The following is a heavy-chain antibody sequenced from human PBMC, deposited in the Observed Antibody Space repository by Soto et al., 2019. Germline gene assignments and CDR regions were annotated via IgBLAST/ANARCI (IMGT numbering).Heavy chain of an antibody. CDR3: ARGVGFGYYYCNMDL. D-gene: IGHD2-15*01. V-gene: IGHV4-61*01. CDR1: GDSVTSVSDY. J-gene: IGHJ6*02. CDR2: IYYSGSA. Sequence: SETLSLTCTVSGDSVTSVSDYWSWIRQPPGKGLEWIGYIYYSGSADYNPSLGSRVTISIDTSKNQFSLKLTSVTAADTAVYYCARGVGFGYYYCNMDLWGQGTTVTVSS.